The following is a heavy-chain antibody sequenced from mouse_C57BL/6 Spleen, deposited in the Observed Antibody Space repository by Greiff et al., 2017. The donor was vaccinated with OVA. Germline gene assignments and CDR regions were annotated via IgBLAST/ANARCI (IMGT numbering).Heavy chain of an antibody. J-gene: IGHJ2*01. D-gene: IGHD3-3*01. Sequence: QLPLKQPGAELVKPGASVTLSCKASCYTFTSYWMHWVKQRPGRGLEWLGRLAPNSGGTKYNEKFKGKATLTVDKPSSTAYMQLSSLTSEDSAVYYCARRGTDYFDYWGQGTTLTVTS. CDR1: CYTFTSYW. CDR2: LAPNSGGT. CDR3: ARRGTDYFDY. V-gene: IGHV1-72*01.